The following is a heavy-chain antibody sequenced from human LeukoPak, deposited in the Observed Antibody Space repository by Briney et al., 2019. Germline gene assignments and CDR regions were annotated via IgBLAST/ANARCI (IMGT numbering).Heavy chain of an antibody. D-gene: IGHD3-10*01. J-gene: IGHJ4*02. V-gene: IGHV3-48*03. CDR2: ISTGGSTI. Sequence: PGGSLRLSCAASGFTFSNYEMNWVRQAPGKGLEWVSYISTGGSTIYYADSVKGRFTISRDNAKNSLYPQMSSLRAEDTAVYYCARDRGGYNYGYCDYWGQGTLVTVSS. CDR1: GFTFSNYE. CDR3: ARDRGGYNYGYCDY.